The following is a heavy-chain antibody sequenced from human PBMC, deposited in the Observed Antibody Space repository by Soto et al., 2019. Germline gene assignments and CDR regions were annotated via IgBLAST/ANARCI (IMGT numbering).Heavy chain of an antibody. D-gene: IGHD3-10*01. CDR2: INPNSGGT. CDR1: GYTFTGYY. Sequence: ASVKVSCKASGYTFTGYYMHWARQAPGQGLEWMGWINPNSGGTNYAQKFQGWVTMTRDTSISTAYMELSRLRSDDTAVYYCARDWVTMVRGVNYGMDVWGQGTTVTVSS. J-gene: IGHJ6*02. CDR3: ARDWVTMVRGVNYGMDV. V-gene: IGHV1-2*04.